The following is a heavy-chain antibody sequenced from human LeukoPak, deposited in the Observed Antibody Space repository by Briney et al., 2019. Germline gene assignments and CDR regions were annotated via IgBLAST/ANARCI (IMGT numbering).Heavy chain of an antibody. V-gene: IGHV3-23*01. CDR1: GFTFSSYA. D-gene: IGHD4-11*01. Sequence: GGSLRLSCAASGFTFSSYAMSWVRQAPGKGLEWVSAISGSGGSTYYADSVKGRFTISRDNSKNTLYLQMNSLRAEDTAVYYCAKEGVYSNYEDDWFDPWGQGTLVTVSS. CDR3: AKEGVYSNYEDDWFDP. CDR2: ISGSGGST. J-gene: IGHJ5*02.